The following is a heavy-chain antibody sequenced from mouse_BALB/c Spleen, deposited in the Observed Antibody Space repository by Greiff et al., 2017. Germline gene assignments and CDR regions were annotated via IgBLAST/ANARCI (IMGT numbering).Heavy chain of an antibody. D-gene: IGHD2-3*01. CDR1: GDSITSGY. CDR3: ARGAIGYDADWYFDV. J-gene: IGHJ1*01. V-gene: IGHV3-8*02. CDR2: ISYSGST. Sequence: EVKLMESGPSLVKPSQTLSLTCSVTGDSITSGYWNWIRKFPGNKLEYMGYISYSGSTYYNPSLKSRISITRDTSKNQYYLQLNSVTTEDTATYYCARGAIGYDADWYFDVWGAGTTVTVSS.